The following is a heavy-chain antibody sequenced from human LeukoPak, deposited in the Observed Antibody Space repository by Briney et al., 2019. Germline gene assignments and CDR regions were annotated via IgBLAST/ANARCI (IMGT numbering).Heavy chain of an antibody. CDR3: ARDLHHQTLDF. CDR1: GYTFSDNY. V-gene: IGHV1-2*02. CDR2: INPKSGDT. Sequence: ASVKVSCKASGYTFSDNYMYWVRQAPGQGLEWMGWINPKSGDTKYSQKFQGRVTITRDTSITTAYMELSRPTSDDTAIYYCARDLHHQTLDFWGQGTMVTVSS. J-gene: IGHJ3*01.